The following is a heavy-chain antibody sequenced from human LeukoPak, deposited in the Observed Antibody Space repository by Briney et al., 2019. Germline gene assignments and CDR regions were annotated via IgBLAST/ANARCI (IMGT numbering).Heavy chain of an antibody. CDR2: FDPEDGET. Sequence: ASVKVSCKVSGYTLTELSMHWVRRAPGKGLEWMGGFDPEDGETIYAQKFQGRVTMTEDTSTDTAYMELSSLRPEDTAVYYCATPHASSGYYYYFDYWGQGTLVTVSS. D-gene: IGHD3-22*01. CDR3: ATPHASSGYYYYFDY. CDR1: GYTLTELS. V-gene: IGHV1-24*01. J-gene: IGHJ4*02.